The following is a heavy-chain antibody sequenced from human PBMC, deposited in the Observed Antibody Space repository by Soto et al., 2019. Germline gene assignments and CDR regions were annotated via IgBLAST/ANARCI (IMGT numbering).Heavy chain of an antibody. CDR3: AREAISGGNWFDP. D-gene: IGHD3-10*01. V-gene: IGHV4-30-2*01. CDR1: GGSISSGGYS. Sequence: SETLSLTCSVSGGSISSGGYSWSWIRQPPGKGLEWIGCIYPSGSTYYNPSLKSRVTISVDRSKNQFSLKLSSVTAADTAVYYCAREAISGGNWFDPWGQGTLVTVSS. J-gene: IGHJ5*02. CDR2: IYPSGST.